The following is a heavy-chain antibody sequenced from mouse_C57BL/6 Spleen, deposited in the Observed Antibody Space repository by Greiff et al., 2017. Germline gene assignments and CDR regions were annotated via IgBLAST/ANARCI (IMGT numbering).Heavy chain of an antibody. V-gene: IGHV5-17*01. D-gene: IGHD4-1*01. CDR2: ISSGSSTI. CDR1: GFTFSDYG. CDR3: ARPAGTDWYFDV. J-gene: IGHJ1*03. Sequence: EVQGVESGGGLVKPGGSLKLSCAASGFTFSDYGMNWVRQAPEKGLEWVAYISSGSSTIYYADTVKGRFTISRDNARKTLFLPRTSLRSDDTAMYYCARPAGTDWYFDVWGTGTTVTVSS.